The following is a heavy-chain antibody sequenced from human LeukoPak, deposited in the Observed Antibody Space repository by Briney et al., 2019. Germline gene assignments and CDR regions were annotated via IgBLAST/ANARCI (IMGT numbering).Heavy chain of an antibody. D-gene: IGHD1-26*01. V-gene: IGHV4-39*07. CDR3: ARVRGGSTGFSFRLVRNDAFDI. CDR1: GGSISSSSYY. J-gene: IGHJ3*02. Sequence: PSETLSLTCTVSGGSISSSSYYWGWIRQPPGKGLEWIGSIYYSGSTYYNPSLKSRVTISVDTSKNQFSLKLSSVTAADTAVYYCARVRGGSTGFSFRLVRNDAFDIWGQGTMVTVSS. CDR2: IYYSGST.